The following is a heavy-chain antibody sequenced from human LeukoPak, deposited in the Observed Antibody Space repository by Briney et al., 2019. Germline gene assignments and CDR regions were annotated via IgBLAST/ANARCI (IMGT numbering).Heavy chain of an antibody. CDR3: AREALGRFYMDV. CDR1: GFTFSNYE. D-gene: IGHD7-27*01. V-gene: IGHV3-48*03. Sequence: GGSLRLSCAASGFTFSNYEIIWVRRAPGKGLEWVSYISSSGSSIYYADAVKGRFTISRDNAKNSLYLQMNSLRVEDTAVYYCAREALGRFYMDVWGKGTTATVSS. CDR2: ISSSGSSI. J-gene: IGHJ6*03.